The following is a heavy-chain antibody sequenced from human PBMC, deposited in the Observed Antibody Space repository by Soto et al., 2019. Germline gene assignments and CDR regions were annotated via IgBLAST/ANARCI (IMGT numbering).Heavy chain of an antibody. CDR3: VMVDNYVTPTPQDG. CDR1: GYIFVNYG. J-gene: IGHJ6*02. CDR2: ISPYTGNT. V-gene: IGHV1-18*01. D-gene: IGHD3-16*01. Sequence: QVQLVQSGDEVKKPGASVKVSCKASGYIFVNYGIAWVRQAPGQALEWMGRISPYTGNTHTATKVQGRLTMTTDTSTSTAYMDLGSLTSDDTAVYYCVMVDNYVTPTPQDGWGQGTTVTVSS.